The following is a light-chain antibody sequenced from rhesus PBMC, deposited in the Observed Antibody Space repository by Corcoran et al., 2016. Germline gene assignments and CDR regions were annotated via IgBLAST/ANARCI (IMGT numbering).Light chain of an antibody. CDR3: HQYSSSPWT. V-gene: IGKV1-22*01. Sequence: DIQMTQSPSSLSASVGDTVPITCRASQSIISWLAWYQQKPGKAPKLLIENEYTLQSGVPSRFRVRGSGTEFNVTISSLQSEDFATYYCHQYSSSPWTFGQVTKVEIK. CDR1: QSIISW. CDR2: NEY. J-gene: IGKJ1*01.